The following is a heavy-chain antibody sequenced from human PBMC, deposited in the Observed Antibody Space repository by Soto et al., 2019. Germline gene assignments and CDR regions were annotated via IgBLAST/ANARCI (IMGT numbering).Heavy chain of an antibody. CDR1: GFTFSNYW. V-gene: IGHV3-74*01. J-gene: IGHJ4*02. CDR2: IDSDGSRI. Sequence: PGGSLRLSCAASGFTFSNYWMHWVRQAPGKGLVWVSRIDSDGSRITYADFVKGRLTISRDNAKNTVYLRMNSLTAEDTAVYYCVRTSLVVAVATREDFWGQGTLVTVSS. D-gene: IGHD2-15*01. CDR3: VRTSLVVAVATREDF.